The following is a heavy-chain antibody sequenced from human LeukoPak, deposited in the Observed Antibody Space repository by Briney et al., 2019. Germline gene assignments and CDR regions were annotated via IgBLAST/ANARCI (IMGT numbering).Heavy chain of an antibody. D-gene: IGHD6-13*01. CDR2: MNPNSGNT. V-gene: IGHV1-8*01. CDR1: GYTFTSYD. J-gene: IGHJ6*03. Sequence: GASVKVSCKASGYTFTSYDINWVRQATGQGLEWMGWMNPNSGNTGYAQKFQGRVTMTRNTSISTAYMELSSLRSEDTAVYYCARTHRSSWYTRYYYYYYMDVWGKGTTVTISS. CDR3: ARTHRSSWYTRYYYYYYMDV.